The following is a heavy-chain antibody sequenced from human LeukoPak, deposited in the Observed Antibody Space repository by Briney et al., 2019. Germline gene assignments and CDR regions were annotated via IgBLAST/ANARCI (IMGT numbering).Heavy chain of an antibody. J-gene: IGHJ3*02. V-gene: IGHV3-21*06. Sequence: GGSLRLSCAASGFTFSSYTMNWVRQGPGKGLEWVSSISSSSSYIYYADSVKGRFTISRDNAKNSLYLQMNSLRAEDTAVYYCARDTYDILTGYYKWAFDIWGQGTMVTVSS. D-gene: IGHD3-9*01. CDR3: ARDTYDILTGYYKWAFDI. CDR1: GFTFSSYT. CDR2: ISSSSSYI.